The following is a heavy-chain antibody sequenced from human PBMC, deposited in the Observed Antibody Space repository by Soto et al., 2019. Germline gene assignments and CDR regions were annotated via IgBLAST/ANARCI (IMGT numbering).Heavy chain of an antibody. CDR1: GFTFRRYG. V-gene: IGHV3-33*01. Sequence: QVQLVESGGGVVQPGRSLRLSCAASGFTFRRYGMHWVRQAPGKGLEWVAVIWYDGGNKHYADSVKGRFTISRDNSKNTLYLQMKSLRAEDTAVYYCARVTYSSSAAPFRYDGMDVWGQGTTVTVSS. CDR3: ARVTYSSSAAPFRYDGMDV. D-gene: IGHD6-6*01. CDR2: IWYDGGNK. J-gene: IGHJ6*02.